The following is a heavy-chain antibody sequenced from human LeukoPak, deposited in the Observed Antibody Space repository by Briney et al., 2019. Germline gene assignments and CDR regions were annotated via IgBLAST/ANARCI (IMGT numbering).Heavy chain of an antibody. CDR2: IWYDGSNK. CDR1: GFTFSSYG. J-gene: IGHJ3*02. CDR3: ARERGVGVEMATSDAFDI. D-gene: IGHD5-24*01. V-gene: IGHV3-33*01. Sequence: GGSLRLSCAASGFTFSSYGMHWVRQAPSKGLEWVAVIWYDGSNKYYADSVKGRFTISRDNSKNTLYLQMNSLRAEDTAVYYCARERGVGVEMATSDAFDIWGQGTMVTVSS.